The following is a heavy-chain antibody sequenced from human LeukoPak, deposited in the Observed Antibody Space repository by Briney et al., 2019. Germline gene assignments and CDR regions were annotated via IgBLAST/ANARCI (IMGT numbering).Heavy chain of an antibody. CDR1: GFNFRGDN. J-gene: IGHJ4*02. D-gene: IGHD3-16*01. CDR2: MSTSSTYI. V-gene: IGHV3-21*06. Sequence: PGGSLRLSCAASGFNFRGDNMNWVSQAPGKGLEWVSSMSTSSTYIYYADSIKGRFTISRDDARSLLYLQMDSLRAEDTAVYYCVRDFAFGFCNTTTCRYPFDSWGQGTLVTVSS. CDR3: VRDFAFGFCNTTTCRYPFDS.